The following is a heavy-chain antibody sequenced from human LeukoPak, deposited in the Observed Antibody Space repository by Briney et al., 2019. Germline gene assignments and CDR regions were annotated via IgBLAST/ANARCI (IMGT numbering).Heavy chain of an antibody. V-gene: IGHV3-30*03. J-gene: IGHJ6*03. CDR2: ISYDGTNK. Sequence: GGSLILSCAASGFTFSNYVIHWVRQAPGKGLEWLAVISYDGTNKYYADTVKGRFTISRDHSQSTVDLQMNTLRGADTAVYYCVMSPTYYNMDVWGKGTTVTVSS. CDR3: VMSPTYYNMDV. CDR1: GFTFSNYV.